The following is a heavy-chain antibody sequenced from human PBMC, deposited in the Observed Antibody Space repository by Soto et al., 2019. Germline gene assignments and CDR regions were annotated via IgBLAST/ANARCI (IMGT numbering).Heavy chain of an antibody. D-gene: IGHD3-3*01. CDR2: INPNSGGT. J-gene: IGHJ4*02. Sequence: ASVKVSCKASGYTFTGYYMHWVRQAPGQGLEWMGWINPNSGGTNYAQKFQGWVTMTRDTSISTAYMELSRLRSDDTAVYYCARWSGQEPYYFDYWGQGTLVTVSS. CDR1: GYTFTGYY. V-gene: IGHV1-2*04. CDR3: ARWSGQEPYYFDY.